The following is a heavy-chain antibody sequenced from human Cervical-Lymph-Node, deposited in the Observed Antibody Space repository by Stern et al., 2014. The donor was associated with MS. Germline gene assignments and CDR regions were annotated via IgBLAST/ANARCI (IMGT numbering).Heavy chain of an antibody. D-gene: IGHD2-15*01. Sequence: EVQLVESGGGLVQPGGSLRLSCAGSGFTFGSYWMNWVRQAPGKGLEWVAYRKEDGSETYYLDAVKGRFTISRDNAKNSLYLQMNSLRAEDTAVYYCARGSDTWGHGTLVTVSS. CDR1: GFTFGSYW. CDR3: ARGSDT. CDR2: RKEDGSET. J-gene: IGHJ5*01. V-gene: IGHV3-7*01.